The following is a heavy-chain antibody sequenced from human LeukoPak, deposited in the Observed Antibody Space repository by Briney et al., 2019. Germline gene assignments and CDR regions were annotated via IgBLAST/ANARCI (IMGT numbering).Heavy chain of an antibody. Sequence: ASVKVSCKASGYTFTSYGISWVRQAPGQGLEWMGWINPNSGGTNYAQKFQGRVTMTRDTSISTAYMELSRLRSDDTAVYYCARDLIVVVPAAILNYWGQGTLVTVSS. J-gene: IGHJ4*02. CDR3: ARDLIVVVPAAILNY. CDR2: INPNSGGT. V-gene: IGHV1-2*02. CDR1: GYTFTSYG. D-gene: IGHD2-2*02.